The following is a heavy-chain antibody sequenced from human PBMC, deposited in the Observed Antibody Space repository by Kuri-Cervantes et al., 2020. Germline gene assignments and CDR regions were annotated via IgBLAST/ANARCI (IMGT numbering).Heavy chain of an antibody. CDR3: ARVPFLGWLHLGELDY. Sequence: SVKVSCKASGGTFSSYAISWVRQAPGQGLEWMGGIIPIFGTANYAQKFQGRVTITRDTSASTAYMELSSLRSEDTAVYYCARVPFLGWLHLGELDYWGQGTLVTVSS. J-gene: IGHJ4*02. V-gene: IGHV1-69*05. CDR2: IIPIFGTA. D-gene: IGHD3-16*01. CDR1: GGTFSSYA.